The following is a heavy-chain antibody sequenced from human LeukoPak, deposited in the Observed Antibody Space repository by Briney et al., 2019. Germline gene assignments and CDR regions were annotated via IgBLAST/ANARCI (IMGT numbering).Heavy chain of an antibody. Sequence: SETLSLTCTVSGGSISSYYWSWIRQPPGKGLEWIGYIYYSGSTNYNPSLKSRVTISVDTSKNQFSLKLSSVTAADTAVYYCARVAWDPYYYDSSGYPYYYGMDVWGQGTTVTVSS. CDR1: GGSISSYY. CDR2: IYYSGST. D-gene: IGHD3-22*01. CDR3: ARVAWDPYYYDSSGYPYYYGMDV. J-gene: IGHJ6*02. V-gene: IGHV4-59*01.